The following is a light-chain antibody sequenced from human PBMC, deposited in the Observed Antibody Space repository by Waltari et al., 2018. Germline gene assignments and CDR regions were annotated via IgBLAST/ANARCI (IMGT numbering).Light chain of an antibody. CDR2: HAS. CDR1: QRISKY. V-gene: IGKV3-20*01. J-gene: IGKJ1*01. Sequence: EIVLTQSPGTLSLSPGERATLSCRASQRISKYLAWYQQKHGQAPRLLIYHASSRDAGIPDRFSGRGSGTDFSLSISRLEPEDFAVYYCQHYESLPVTFGQGTKVEIK. CDR3: QHYESLPVT.